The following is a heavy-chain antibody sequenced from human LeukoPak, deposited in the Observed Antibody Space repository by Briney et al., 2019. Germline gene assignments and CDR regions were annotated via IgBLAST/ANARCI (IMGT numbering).Heavy chain of an antibody. Sequence: PGGSLRLSCAASGFTFSSYAMTWVRQAPGKGLEWVSGISDSGGSTYYADSVKGRFTISRDNSKNTLYLQMLSLRAEDTAVYYCAKDPGTFYNVKAFDIWGQGTMVTVSS. D-gene: IGHD3-10*01. CDR2: ISDSGGST. J-gene: IGHJ3*02. V-gene: IGHV3-23*01. CDR3: AKDPGTFYNVKAFDI. CDR1: GFTFSSYA.